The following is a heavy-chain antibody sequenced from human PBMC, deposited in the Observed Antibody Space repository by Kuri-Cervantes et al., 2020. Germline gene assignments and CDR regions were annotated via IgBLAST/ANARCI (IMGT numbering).Heavy chain of an antibody. V-gene: IGHV1-18*01. Sequence: ASVKVSCKASGYTFTSYGISWVRQAPGQGLEWMGWISAYNGDTRYEQKLQGRVTMTTDTPTTTVYMELRSLRADDPAVYYCARVPPSWNGYYAADHWGHGTLVTVSS. CDR1: GYTFTSYG. D-gene: IGHD3-3*01. J-gene: IGHJ1*01. CDR3: ARVPPSWNGYYAADH. CDR2: ISAYNGDT.